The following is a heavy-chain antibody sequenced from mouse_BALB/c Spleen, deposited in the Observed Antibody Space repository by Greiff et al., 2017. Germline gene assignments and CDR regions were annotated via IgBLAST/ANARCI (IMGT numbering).Heavy chain of an antibody. V-gene: IGHV2-9*02. CDR1: GFSLTSYG. D-gene: IGHD2-2*01. Sequence: QVQLKESGPGLVAPSQSLSINCTVSGFSLTSYGVHWVRQPPGKGLEWLGVIWAGGSTNYNSALMSRLSISKDNSKSQVFLKMNSLQTDDTAMYYCARDGGYGYDWFAYWGQGTLVTVSA. CDR2: IWAGGST. J-gene: IGHJ3*01. CDR3: ARDGGYGYDWFAY.